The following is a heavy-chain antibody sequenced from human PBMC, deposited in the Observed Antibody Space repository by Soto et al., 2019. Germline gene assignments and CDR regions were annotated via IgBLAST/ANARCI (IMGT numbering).Heavy chain of an antibody. Sequence: QVQLVQSGAEVKKPGASVKVSCKASGYTFTSYDINWVRQATGQGLEGMGWMNPNSGNTGHAQKFRGRVTMTRNTSISTAYMDLSSLRSQATAVYYCARDRTGTTSMAVWGQGTTVTVSS. V-gene: IGHV1-8*01. CDR1: GYTFTSYD. CDR2: MNPNSGNT. D-gene: IGHD1-1*01. J-gene: IGHJ6*02. CDR3: ARDRTGTTSMAV.